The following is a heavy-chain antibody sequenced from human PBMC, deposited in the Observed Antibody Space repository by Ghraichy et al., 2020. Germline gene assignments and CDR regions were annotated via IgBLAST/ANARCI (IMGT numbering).Heavy chain of an antibody. V-gene: IGHV3-74*01. J-gene: IGHJ4*02. CDR2: TNVDESDT. CDR3: VRGRPVSGYGAPFDL. D-gene: IGHD5-12*01. Sequence: GGSLRLSCAASGFTFTGYWMHWFRQAPGKGLVWVSRTNVDESDTHYADSVKGRFTISRDNAKNTLYLQMNSLRADDTALYFCVRGRPVSGYGAPFDLWGQGILVTVSP. CDR1: GFTFTGYW.